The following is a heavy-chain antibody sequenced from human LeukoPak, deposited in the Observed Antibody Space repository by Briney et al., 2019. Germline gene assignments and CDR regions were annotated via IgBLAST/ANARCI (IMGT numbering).Heavy chain of an antibody. Sequence: SETLSLTCTLSGDSHNHYFWSWLPQPAGKGRESIGRIYSNGTTNYNPSLKSRVTMSVDISTNQFSLRLSSVTAADTAIYYCARDGYSASYYSLDYWGQGTLVTVSS. D-gene: IGHD3-22*01. V-gene: IGHV4-4*07. CDR3: ARDGYSASYYSLDY. J-gene: IGHJ4*02. CDR2: IYSNGTT. CDR1: GDSHNHYF.